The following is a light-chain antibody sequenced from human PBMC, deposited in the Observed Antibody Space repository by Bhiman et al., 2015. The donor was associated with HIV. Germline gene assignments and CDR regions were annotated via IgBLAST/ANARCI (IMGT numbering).Light chain of an antibody. CDR3: GTWHSALSGGGV. CDR2: EVN. J-gene: IGLJ1*01. Sequence: QSALTQPPSASGSPGQSVTISCTGTSSDVGAYNYVSWYQQHPGKAPKLMIYEVNKRPSGIPDRFSGSKSGTSATLGITGLQTGDEADYYCGTWHSALSGGGVFGTGTRVTVL. V-gene: IGLV2-8*01. CDR1: SSDVGAYNY.